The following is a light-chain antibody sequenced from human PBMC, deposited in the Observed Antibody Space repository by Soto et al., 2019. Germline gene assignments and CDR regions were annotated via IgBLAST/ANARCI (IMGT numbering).Light chain of an antibody. CDR3: SSFTSSILV. J-gene: IGLJ3*02. Sequence: QSALTQPASVSGSPGQSITISCTGTTSDVGSHNFVSWYQQLPGKAPKLLIYEVTNRPSGTSNRFSGSKSGHTASLTISGLQAEDEADYYCSSFTSSILVFGGGTKLTVL. CDR1: TSDVGSHNF. CDR2: EVT. V-gene: IGLV2-14*01.